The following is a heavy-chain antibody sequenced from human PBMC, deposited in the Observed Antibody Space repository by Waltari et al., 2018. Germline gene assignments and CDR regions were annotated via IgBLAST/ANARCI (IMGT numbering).Heavy chain of an antibody. D-gene: IGHD3-3*01. V-gene: IGHV1-69*01. Sequence: QVQLVQSGAEVKKPGSSVKVSCKACGGTFSSYAIRGCRQAPGQGLEWMGGIIPIFGTANYAQKFQGRVTITADESTSTAYMELSSLRSEDTAVYYCARFYYDFWSGYLSWGQGTLVTVSS. CDR2: IIPIFGTA. CDR1: GGTFSSYA. CDR3: ARFYYDFWSGYLS. J-gene: IGHJ4*02.